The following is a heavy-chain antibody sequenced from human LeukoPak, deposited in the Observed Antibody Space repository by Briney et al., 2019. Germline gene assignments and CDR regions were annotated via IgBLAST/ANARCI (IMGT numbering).Heavy chain of an antibody. V-gene: IGHV3-30-3*01. CDR2: ISYDGSNK. CDR3: AREPDSSGYSRNFDY. D-gene: IGHD3-22*01. CDR1: GFTFSSYA. Sequence: GGSLRLSCAASGFTFSSYAMHWVRPAPGKGLEWVAVISYDGSNKYYADSVKGRFTISRDNSENTLYLQMNSLRAEDTAVYYCAREPDSSGYSRNFDYWGQGTLVTVSS. J-gene: IGHJ4*02.